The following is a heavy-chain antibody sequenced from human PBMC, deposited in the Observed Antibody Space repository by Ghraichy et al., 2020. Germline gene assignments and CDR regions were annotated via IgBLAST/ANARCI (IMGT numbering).Heavy chain of an antibody. D-gene: IGHD2-2*01. CDR2: IWYDGSNK. CDR1: GFTFSSYG. CDR3: ARFSTVAPCSSTSCYWSYYYGMDV. V-gene: IGHV3-33*01. Sequence: GGSLRLSCAASGFTFSSYGMHWVRQAPGKGLEWVAVIWYDGSNKYYADSVKGRFTISRDNSKNTLYLQMNSLRAEDTAVYYCARFSTVAPCSSTSCYWSYYYGMDVWGQGTTVTVSS. J-gene: IGHJ6*02.